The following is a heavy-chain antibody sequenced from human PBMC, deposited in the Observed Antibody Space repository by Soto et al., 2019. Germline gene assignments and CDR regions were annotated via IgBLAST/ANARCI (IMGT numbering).Heavy chain of an antibody. J-gene: IGHJ6*02. D-gene: IGHD3-3*01. CDR1: GDSVSSNSAA. V-gene: IGHV6-1*01. Sequence: SQTLSLTCAISGDSVSSNSAAWNWIRQSPSRGLEWLGRTYYRSKWYNDYAVSVKSRITINPDTSKNQFSLRLNSVTPEDTAVYYCARTRVYDSYNYYGMAVWGQGTTVTVSS. CDR2: TYYRSKWYN. CDR3: ARTRVYDSYNYYGMAV.